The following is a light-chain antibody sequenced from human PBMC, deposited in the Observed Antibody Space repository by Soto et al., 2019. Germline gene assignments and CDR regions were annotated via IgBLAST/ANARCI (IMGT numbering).Light chain of an antibody. CDR3: SSYSGTNNLLI. Sequence: QSVLTQPPPASGSPGQSVTISCTGTSNDVGNYNYVSWYQQHPGKAPKVLISEVSKRPSGVPDRFSGSKSGNMASLTVSGLQAEDEADYYCSSYSGTNNLLIFGGGTKVTV. V-gene: IGLV2-8*01. J-gene: IGLJ2*01. CDR2: EVS. CDR1: SNDVGNYNY.